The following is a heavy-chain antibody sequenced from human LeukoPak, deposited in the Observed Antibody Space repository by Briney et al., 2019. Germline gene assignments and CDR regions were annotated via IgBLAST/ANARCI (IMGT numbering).Heavy chain of an antibody. J-gene: IGHJ4*02. V-gene: IGHV1-69*01. CDR2: FIPIFGTA. Sequence: WVKVSCKAFRGTFSSYAISWVRQAPGQGLESMGGFIPIFGTANYAQKFQGRVTITADESTRTAYMELSSLRSEDTAVSHCARSFPSGYDYFDHWGQGPLVTVSS. CDR1: RGTFSSYA. D-gene: IGHD5-12*01. CDR3: ARSFPSGYDYFDH.